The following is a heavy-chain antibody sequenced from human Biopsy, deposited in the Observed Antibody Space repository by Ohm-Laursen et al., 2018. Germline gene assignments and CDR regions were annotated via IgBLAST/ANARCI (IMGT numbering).Heavy chain of an antibody. CDR1: GGSVSSNTNY. CDR2: IYTSGSP. CDR3: ARGTGRYYVYGAFDI. Sequence: SQTLSLTCIVSGGSVSSNTNYWAWIRQPPGKGLEWIGRIYTSGSPNYNLSLESRVTMSVDTSKNQFSLNLRSVTAADTAVYYCARGTGRYYVYGAFDIWGQGTVVTVSS. V-gene: IGHV4-61*02. D-gene: IGHD1-26*01. J-gene: IGHJ3*02.